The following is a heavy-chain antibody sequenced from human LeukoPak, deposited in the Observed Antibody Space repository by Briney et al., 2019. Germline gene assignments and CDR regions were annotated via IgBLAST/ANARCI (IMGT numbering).Heavy chain of an antibody. J-gene: IGHJ4*02. Sequence: PSETLSLTCTVSGGSISSYYWSWIRQPPGKGLEWIGYIHYSGNTKHNLSLQSRVTISVDTSKNQFSLKLSSVTAADTAVYYCARGGHYVGNFDYWGQGTLVTVSS. CDR3: ARGGHYVGNFDY. V-gene: IGHV4-59*01. CDR2: IHYSGNT. D-gene: IGHD4-23*01. CDR1: GGSISSYY.